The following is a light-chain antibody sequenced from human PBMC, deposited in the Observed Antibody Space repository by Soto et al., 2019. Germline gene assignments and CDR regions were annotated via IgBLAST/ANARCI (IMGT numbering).Light chain of an antibody. CDR2: EVS. J-gene: IGLJ2*01. CDR1: SSDVGGYNY. V-gene: IGLV2-14*01. CDR3: SSYTSSSTLV. Sequence: QSALTQPASVSGSPGQSITISCTGTSSDVGGYNYVSWYQQHPGKAPKLMIYEVSNRPSGVSHRFSGSKSGNTASLPISGVQAEDEADYYCSSYTSSSTLVFGGGTKLTVL.